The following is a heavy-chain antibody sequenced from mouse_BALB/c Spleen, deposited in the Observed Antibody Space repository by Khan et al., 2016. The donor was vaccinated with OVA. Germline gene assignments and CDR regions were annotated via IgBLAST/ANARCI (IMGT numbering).Heavy chain of an antibody. V-gene: IGHV3-2*02. CDR1: GYSITSGYA. CDR2: ISYSGVT. CDR3: ARGNYYGYYFDY. J-gene: IGHJ2*01. Sequence: QLEESGPGLVKPSQSLSLTCTVTGYSITSGYAWNWIRQFPGNKLEWMGYISYSGVTSYTPSLKSRISITRDTSKNQFFLQLNSVTTEDTATYYCARGNYYGYYFDYWGQDTTLTVSS. D-gene: IGHD1-1*01.